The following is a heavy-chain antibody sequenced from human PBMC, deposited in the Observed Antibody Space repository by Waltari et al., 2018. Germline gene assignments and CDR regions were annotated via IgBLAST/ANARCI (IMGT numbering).Heavy chain of an antibody. CDR3: ARDPFYDILRGRADWYFDL. CDR1: GGSISSYY. J-gene: IGHJ2*01. V-gene: IGHV4-59*01. Sequence: QVQLQESGPGPVKPSETLSLTCTVSGGSISSYYWIWIRPPSGKGLEWIGYISYSESANYNPSLKSRVTISVDTSKNQFSLKLTPVTAADTAVYYCARDPFYDILRGRADWYFDLWGRGTLVTVSS. CDR2: ISYSESA. D-gene: IGHD3-9*01.